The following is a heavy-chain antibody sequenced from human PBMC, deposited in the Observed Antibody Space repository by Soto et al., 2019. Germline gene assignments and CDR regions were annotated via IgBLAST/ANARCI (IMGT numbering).Heavy chain of an antibody. J-gene: IGHJ5*02. V-gene: IGHV1-18*01. Sequence: ASVKVSCKASGYTFTSYGISWVRQAPGQGLEWMGWISAYNGNTNYAQKLQGRVTMTTDTSTSTAYMELRSLRSDDTAVYYCARVRSYYDSSGYYGGNWFDPWGQGTLVTVSS. D-gene: IGHD3-22*01. CDR2: ISAYNGNT. CDR3: ARVRSYYDSSGYYGGNWFDP. CDR1: GYTFTSYG.